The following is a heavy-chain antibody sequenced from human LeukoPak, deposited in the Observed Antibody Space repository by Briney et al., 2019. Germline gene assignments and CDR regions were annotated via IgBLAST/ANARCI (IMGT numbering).Heavy chain of an antibody. CDR2: ISYDGSNK. Sequence: GGSLRLSCAASGFTFSSYAMHWVRQAPGKGLGWVAVISYDGSNKYYADSVKGRFTISRDTSKNALYLQMNSLRVEDTAVYHCAKVGQNYDILTYYFDYWGQGTLVTVSS. CDR3: AKVGQNYDILTYYFDY. V-gene: IGHV3-30*04. J-gene: IGHJ4*02. D-gene: IGHD3-9*01. CDR1: GFTFSSYA.